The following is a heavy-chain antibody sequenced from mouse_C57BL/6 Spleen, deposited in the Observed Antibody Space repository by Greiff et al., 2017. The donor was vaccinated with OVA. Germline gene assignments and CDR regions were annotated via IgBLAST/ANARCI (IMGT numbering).Heavy chain of an antibody. CDR3: TTGGSSLWYFVV. Sequence: VQLQQSGAELVRPGASVKLSCTASGFNIKDYYMHWVKQRPEQGLEWIGRIDPEDGDTEYAPKFQGKATMTADTSSNTAYLQLSSLTSEDTAVYYCTTGGSSLWYFVVWGTGTTVTVAS. D-gene: IGHD1-1*01. J-gene: IGHJ1*03. CDR2: IDPEDGDT. V-gene: IGHV14-1*01. CDR1: GFNIKDYY.